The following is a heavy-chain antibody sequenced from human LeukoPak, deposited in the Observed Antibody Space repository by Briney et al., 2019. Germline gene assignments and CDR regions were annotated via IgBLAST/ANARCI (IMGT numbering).Heavy chain of an antibody. J-gene: IGHJ4*02. D-gene: IGHD5-12*01. CDR3: ARRAVATGYFDY. CDR2: IYPGDSDT. CDR1: GYSFTNYW. V-gene: IGHV5-51*01. Sequence: GESLKISCKGSGYSFTNYWIGWVRQMPGKGLERMGIIYPGDSDTSYSPSFEGQVTISADKSINIAYLQWSSLKASDTAMYHCARRAVATGYFDYWGQGTLVTVSS.